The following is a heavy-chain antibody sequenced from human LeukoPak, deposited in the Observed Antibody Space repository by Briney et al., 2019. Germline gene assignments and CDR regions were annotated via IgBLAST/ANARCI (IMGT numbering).Heavy chain of an antibody. CDR2: ISDSGGRT. V-gene: IGHV3-23*01. D-gene: IGHD3-22*01. Sequence: GGSLRLSCAVSGITLSNYGMRRVRQAPGKGLEWVAGISDSGGRTNYADSVKGRFTISRDNPKNTLYLQMNSLRPEDSAVYLCAKRGVVIRVILVGFHKEAYYFDSWGQGVLVTVSS. J-gene: IGHJ4*02. CDR3: AKRGVVIRVILVGFHKEAYYFDS. CDR1: GITLSNYG.